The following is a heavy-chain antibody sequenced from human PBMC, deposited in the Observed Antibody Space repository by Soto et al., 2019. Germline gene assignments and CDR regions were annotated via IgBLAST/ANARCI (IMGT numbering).Heavy chain of an antibody. CDR2: ISSSGSTI. Sequence: XGSLILSCPASGVTSSSFEMNWVRQAPGKGLEWVSYISSSGSTIYYADSVKGRFTISRDNAKNSLYLQMNSLRAEDTAVYYCARRASSGWYLYYYGMDVWGQGTTVTVSS. J-gene: IGHJ6*02. CDR1: GVTSSSFE. V-gene: IGHV3-48*03. D-gene: IGHD6-19*01. CDR3: ARRASSGWYLYYYGMDV.